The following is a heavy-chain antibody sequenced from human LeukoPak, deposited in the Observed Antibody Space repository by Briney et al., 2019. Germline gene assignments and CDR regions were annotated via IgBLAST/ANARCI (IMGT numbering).Heavy chain of an antibody. CDR2: ISGSGDNT. V-gene: IGHV3-23*01. CDR1: GFTFSSHG. Sequence: GGSLRLSCAASGFTFSSHGMSWVRQAPGKGLEWVSTISGSGDNTYYADSVKGRFTISRDNSKNTLYLQMNSLRAEDTAVYYCAKVAYGSGTYGAFDYWGQGTLVTVSS. J-gene: IGHJ4*02. CDR3: AKVAYGSGTYGAFDY. D-gene: IGHD3-10*01.